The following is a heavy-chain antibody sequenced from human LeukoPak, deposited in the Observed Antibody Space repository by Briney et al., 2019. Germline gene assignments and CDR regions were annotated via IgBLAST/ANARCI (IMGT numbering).Heavy chain of an antibody. CDR2: INHSGNT. J-gene: IGHJ5*02. Sequence: PSETLSLTCAVFNGAFSGYQWSWVRQPPGKGLEWIGEINHSGNTIYNPSLKSRVTISVDTSKNQFSLNLTSVTTADTAVYYCARHGTTFGLFDPWGQGTLVTVSS. CDR1: NGAFSGYQ. CDR3: ARHGTTFGLFDP. D-gene: IGHD3-3*01. V-gene: IGHV4-34*01.